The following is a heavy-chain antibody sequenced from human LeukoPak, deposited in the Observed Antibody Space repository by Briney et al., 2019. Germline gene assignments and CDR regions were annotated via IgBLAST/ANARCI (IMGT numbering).Heavy chain of an antibody. D-gene: IGHD6-13*01. CDR2: ISGSGGST. V-gene: IGHV3-23*01. J-gene: IGHJ6*02. Sequence: GGSLRLSCAASGFTFSSYAMSWVRQAPGKGLEWVSAISGSGGSTYYADSVKGRFTISRDNSKNTLYLQTNSLRAEDTAVYYCAKEGYSSSWYLVYDYYYYYGMDVWGQGTTVTVSS. CDR1: GFTFSSYA. CDR3: AKEGYSSSWYLVYDYYYYYGMDV.